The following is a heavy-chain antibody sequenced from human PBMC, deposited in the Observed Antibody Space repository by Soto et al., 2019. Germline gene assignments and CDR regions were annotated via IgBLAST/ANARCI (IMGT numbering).Heavy chain of an antibody. CDR3: ARDGGVVGITH. CDR2: IYYSGST. J-gene: IGHJ4*02. D-gene: IGHD3-16*01. CDR1: GGSVSSSSCY. Sequence: TVSGGSVSSSSCYWSWIRQPPGKGLEWIGNIYYSGSTNYNPSLKSRVTISVDTSKNQFSLKLSSVTAADTALYYCARDGGVVGITHWGQGTLVTVSS. V-gene: IGHV4-61*01.